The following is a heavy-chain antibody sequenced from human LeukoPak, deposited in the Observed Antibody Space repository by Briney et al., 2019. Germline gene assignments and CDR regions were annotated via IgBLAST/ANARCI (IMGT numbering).Heavy chain of an antibody. Sequence: PGGSLRLSCAASGFTFSSYSMNWVRQAPGKGLEWVSSISSSSSYIYYADSVKGRFTISRDNSKNTLYLQMNSLRAEDTAVYYCAKDGPHFDWLDLGDKTFDYWGQGTLVTVSS. D-gene: IGHD3-9*01. J-gene: IGHJ4*02. CDR2: ISSSSSYI. V-gene: IGHV3-21*01. CDR3: AKDGPHFDWLDLGDKTFDY. CDR1: GFTFSSYS.